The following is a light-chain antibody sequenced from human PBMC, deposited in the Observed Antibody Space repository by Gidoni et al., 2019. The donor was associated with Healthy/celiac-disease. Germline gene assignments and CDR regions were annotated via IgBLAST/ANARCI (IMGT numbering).Light chain of an antibody. CDR1: QSVSSSY. V-gene: IGKV3-20*01. Sequence: EIVLTQSPGTLSLSPGERATLSCRASQSVSSSYLAWYQQKPGQAPRLLIYGASSGTDFTLTISRLEPEDFAVYYCQQYGSSPHVTFGQGTKVEIK. CDR3: QQYGSSPHVT. J-gene: IGKJ1*01. CDR2: GAS.